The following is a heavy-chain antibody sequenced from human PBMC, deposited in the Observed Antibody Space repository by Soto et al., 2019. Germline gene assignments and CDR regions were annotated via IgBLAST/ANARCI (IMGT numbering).Heavy chain of an antibody. CDR2: IIPIFGTA. CDR3: ARSLAIVRSLPPGLDY. V-gene: IGHV1-69*13. Sequence: RASVKVSCKASGGTFSSYAISWVRQAPGQGLEWMGGIIPIFGTANYAQKFQGRVTITADESTSTAYMELSSLRSEDTAVYYCARSLAIVRSLPPGLDYWGQGTLVTVSS. CDR1: GGTFSSYA. J-gene: IGHJ4*02. D-gene: IGHD5-12*01.